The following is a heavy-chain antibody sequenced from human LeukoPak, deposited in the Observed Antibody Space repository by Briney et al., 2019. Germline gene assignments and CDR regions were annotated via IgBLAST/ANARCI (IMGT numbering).Heavy chain of an antibody. CDR3: AKDNFGLVPYCFDS. V-gene: IGHV3-23*01. J-gene: IGHJ4*02. Sequence: GGSLRLSCVASGFTFTDYAMSWVRQAPGKGLEWLSSLGGGGFNTHYADSVKGRFSISRDTSTNTLYLEMNSLRADDSALYYCAKDNFGLVPYCFDSWGQGTLVTVSS. CDR2: LGGGGFNT. D-gene: IGHD2-21*01. CDR1: GFTFTDYA.